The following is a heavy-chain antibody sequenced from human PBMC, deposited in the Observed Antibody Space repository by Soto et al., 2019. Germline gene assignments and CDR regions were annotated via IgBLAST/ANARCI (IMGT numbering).Heavy chain of an antibody. CDR3: ARDRMKQWLDYYYDGMDV. J-gene: IGHJ6*02. CDR2: ISYDGSNK. V-gene: IGHV3-30-3*01. Sequence: QVQLVESGGGVVQPGRSLRLSCAASGFTFSSYAMHWVRQAPGKGLEWVAVISYDGSNKYYADSVKGRFTISRDNSKNTLYLQMNMLRAEDTAVYYCARDRMKQWLDYYYDGMDVWGQGTTVTVSS. CDR1: GFTFSSYA. D-gene: IGHD6-19*01.